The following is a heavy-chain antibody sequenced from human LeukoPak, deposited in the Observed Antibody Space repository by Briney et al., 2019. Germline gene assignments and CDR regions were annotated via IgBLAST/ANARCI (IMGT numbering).Heavy chain of an antibody. J-gene: IGHJ6*03. Sequence: PGGSLRLSCVVSGFTFTSYAMSWVRQAPGKGLEWVSAISGSGGSTYYADSVKGRFTISRDNSKNTLYLQMNSLRAEDTAVYYCAKDGRVTIFGVVIISYYYMDVWGKGTTVTVSS. CDR2: ISGSGGST. D-gene: IGHD3-3*01. V-gene: IGHV3-23*01. CDR1: GFTFTSYA. CDR3: AKDGRVTIFGVVIISYYYMDV.